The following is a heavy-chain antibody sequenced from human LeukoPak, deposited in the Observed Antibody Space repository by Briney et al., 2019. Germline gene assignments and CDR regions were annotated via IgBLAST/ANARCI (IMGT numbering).Heavy chain of an antibody. J-gene: IGHJ4*02. CDR2: IIPILGIA. CDR3: ARDLGSGHQEFYYFDY. Sequence: ASVKVSCKASGGTFSSYAISWVRQAPGQGLEWMGRIIPILGIANYAQKFQGRVTITADKSTSTAYMELSSLRSEDTAVYYCARDLGSGHQEFYYFDYWGQGTLVTVSS. CDR1: GGTFSSYA. V-gene: IGHV1-69*04. D-gene: IGHD3-3*01.